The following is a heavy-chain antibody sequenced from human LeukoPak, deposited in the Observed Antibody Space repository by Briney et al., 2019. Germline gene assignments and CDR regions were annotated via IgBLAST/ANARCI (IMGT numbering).Heavy chain of an antibody. V-gene: IGHV3-23*01. CDR3: AKAAFGGVIVMIDY. Sequence: GGSLRLSCAASGFAFSSYAMSWVRQAPGKGLEWVSAISGSGGSTYYADSVKGRFTISRDNSKNTLYLQMNSLRAEDTAVYYCAKAAFGGVIVMIDYWGQGTLVTVSS. D-gene: IGHD3-16*02. CDR2: ISGSGGST. CDR1: GFAFSSYA. J-gene: IGHJ4*02.